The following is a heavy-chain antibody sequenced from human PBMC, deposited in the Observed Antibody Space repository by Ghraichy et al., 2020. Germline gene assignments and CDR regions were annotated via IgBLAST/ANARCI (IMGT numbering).Heavy chain of an antibody. Sequence: SETLSLTCTVSGGSISSSSYYWGWIRQPPGKGLEWIGSIYYSGSTYYNPSLKSRVTISVDTSKNQFSLKLSSVTAADTAVYYCARGFEYYDFWSGYYILDYWGQGTLVTVSS. D-gene: IGHD3-3*01. J-gene: IGHJ4*02. CDR1: GGSISSSSYY. CDR2: IYYSGST. V-gene: IGHV4-39*01. CDR3: ARGFEYYDFWSGYYILDY.